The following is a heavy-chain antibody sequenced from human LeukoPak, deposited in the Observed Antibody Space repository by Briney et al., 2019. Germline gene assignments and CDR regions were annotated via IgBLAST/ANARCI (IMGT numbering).Heavy chain of an antibody. J-gene: IGHJ4*02. CDR2: ISAYNGNT. CDR1: GYTFTSYG. V-gene: IGHV1-18*01. Sequence: GASVKVSCKASGYTFTSYGISWVRQAPGQGLEWMGWISAYNGNTNYAQKLQGRVTMTTDTSTSTAYMELSSLRSEDTAVYYCAREEEGLGYSSRQFDYWGQGTLVTVSS. CDR3: AREEEGLGYSSRQFDY. D-gene: IGHD6-13*01.